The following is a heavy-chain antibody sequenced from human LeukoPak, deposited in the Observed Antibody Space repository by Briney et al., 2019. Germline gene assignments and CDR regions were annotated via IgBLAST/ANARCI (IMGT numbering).Heavy chain of an antibody. Sequence: SETLSLTCTVSGGSISSGSYYWSWIRQPAGKGLEWIGRIYTSGSTNYNPSLKSRVTISVDTSKNQFSLKLSSVTAADTAVYYCARDIGSLLWFGELLSSGWFDPWGQGTLVTVSS. CDR3: ARDIGSLLWFGELLSSGWFDP. D-gene: IGHD3-10*01. J-gene: IGHJ5*02. CDR1: GGSISSGSYY. V-gene: IGHV4-61*02. CDR2: IYTSGST.